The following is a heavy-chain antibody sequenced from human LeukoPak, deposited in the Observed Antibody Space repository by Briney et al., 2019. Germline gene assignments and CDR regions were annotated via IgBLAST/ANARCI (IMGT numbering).Heavy chain of an antibody. CDR2: ISSSSSYI. V-gene: IGHV3-21*01. D-gene: IGHD6-19*01. CDR1: GLTLSSYS. Sequence: WGSLRLSCAASGLTLSSYSMNWVAQAPGEGLEWVSSISSSSSYIYYADSVKGRFTISRDNAENSLYLQMNSLRAEDTAVYYCARGDGGWYYFDYWGQGTLVTVSS. J-gene: IGHJ4*02. CDR3: ARGDGGWYYFDY.